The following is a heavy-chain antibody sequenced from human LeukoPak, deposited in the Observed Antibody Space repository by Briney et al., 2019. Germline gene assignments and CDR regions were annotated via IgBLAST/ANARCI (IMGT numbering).Heavy chain of an antibody. CDR1: GGSISSSSYY. J-gene: IGHJ6*03. Sequence: SETLSLTCTVSGGSISSSSYYWGWIRQPPGKGLEWIGSIYHSGSTYYNPSLKSRVTISVDTSKNQFSLKLSSVTAADTAVYYCARSYGGNSPLGIFYYYYYYMDVWGKGTTVTVSS. CDR2: IYHSGST. CDR3: ARSYGGNSPLGIFYYYYYYMDV. V-gene: IGHV4-39*07. D-gene: IGHD4-23*01.